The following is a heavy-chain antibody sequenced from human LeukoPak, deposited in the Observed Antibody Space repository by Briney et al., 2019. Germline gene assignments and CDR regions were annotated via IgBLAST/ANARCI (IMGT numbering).Heavy chain of an antibody. CDR2: IYYSGST. J-gene: IGHJ4*02. CDR3: ARVGGGNFCFDY. D-gene: IGHD4-23*01. Sequence: PSQTLSLTCTVSGGSISSGDYYWSWIRQPPGKGLEWIGYIYYSGSTYCNPSLKSRVTISVDTSKNQFSLKLSSVTAADTAVYYCARVGGGNFCFDYWGQGTLVTVSS. CDR1: GGSISSGDYY. V-gene: IGHV4-30-4*01.